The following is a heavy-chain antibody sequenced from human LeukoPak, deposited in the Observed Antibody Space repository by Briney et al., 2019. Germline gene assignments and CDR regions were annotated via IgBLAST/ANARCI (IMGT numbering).Heavy chain of an antibody. Sequence: ASVKVSCKVSGYTLTELSMHWVRQAPGKGREWMGGFDPEDGETIYAQKFQGRVTMTEDTSTDTAYMELSSLRSEDTAVYYCATVRSYYYYMDVWGKGTTVTVSS. CDR1: GYTLTELS. CDR3: ATVRSYYYYMDV. J-gene: IGHJ6*03. V-gene: IGHV1-24*01. CDR2: FDPEDGET.